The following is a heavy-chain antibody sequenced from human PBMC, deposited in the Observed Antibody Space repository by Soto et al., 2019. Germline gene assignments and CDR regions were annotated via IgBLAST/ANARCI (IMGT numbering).Heavy chain of an antibody. D-gene: IGHD4-4*01. CDR1: GDSIRDGGYY. CDR2: IYFTGKT. CDR3: AKDPSPQPIPAVTPGWLDP. Sequence: PSETLSLTCTVSGDSIRDGGYYWAWIRQRPGKGLEWMGYIYFTGKTNYNPSLENRLTMSVDMSRRQLYLRLTSVTAADTAVYFCAKDPSPQPIPAVTPGWLDPWGQGISVT. V-gene: IGHV4-31*03. J-gene: IGHJ5*02.